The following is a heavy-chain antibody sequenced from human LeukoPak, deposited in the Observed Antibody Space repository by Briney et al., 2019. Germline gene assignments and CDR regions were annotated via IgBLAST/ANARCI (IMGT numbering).Heavy chain of an antibody. CDR2: ISGRDGHT. CDR3: AKGGRGYCSSTNCNEAFYV. CDR1: GFTFNTYW. V-gene: IGHV3-23*01. Sequence: GGSLRLSCAASGFTFNTYWLSWVRQTPGKGLEWVSTISGRDGHTYFANSVKGRFSISRDNSKNTLYLQMDSLRVEDTAIYHCAKGGRGYCSSTNCNEAFYVWGQGAMITVSS. J-gene: IGHJ3*01. D-gene: IGHD2-2*01.